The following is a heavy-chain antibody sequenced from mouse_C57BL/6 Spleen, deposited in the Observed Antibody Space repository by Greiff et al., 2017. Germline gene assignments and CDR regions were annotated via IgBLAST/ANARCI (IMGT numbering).Heavy chain of an antibody. Sequence: EVQLQQSGPELVKPGASVKISCKASGYSFTDYNMNWVKQSNGKSLEWIGVINPNYGTTSYNQKFKGKATLTVDQSSRTAYMQLNSLTSEDSAVYDCARSYDYDGAWFAYWGQGTLVTVSA. CDR1: GYSFTDYN. D-gene: IGHD2-4*01. J-gene: IGHJ3*01. CDR2: INPNYGTT. V-gene: IGHV1-39*01. CDR3: ARSYDYDGAWFAY.